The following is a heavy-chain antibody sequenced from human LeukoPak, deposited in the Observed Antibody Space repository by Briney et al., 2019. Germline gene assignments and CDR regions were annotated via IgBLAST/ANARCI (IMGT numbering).Heavy chain of an antibody. CDR2: IYYTGST. V-gene: IGHV4-59*11. Sequence: PSETLSLTCTVSGGSISSHYWSWIRQPPGKGLERIGYIYYTGSTNYNPSLKSRVTISVDTSKNQFSLKLSSVTAADTAIYYCARNRARYHYESSADRHWFDPWGQGMVVTVSS. CDR3: ARNRARYHYESSADRHWFDP. J-gene: IGHJ5*02. D-gene: IGHD3-22*01. CDR1: GGSISSHY.